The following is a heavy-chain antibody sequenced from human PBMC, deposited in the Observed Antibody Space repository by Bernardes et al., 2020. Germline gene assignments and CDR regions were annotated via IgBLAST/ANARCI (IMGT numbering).Heavy chain of an antibody. D-gene: IGHD4-17*01. CDR1: GFTFSSYS. CDR2: ISSSSSYI. Sequence: GGSLRLSCAASGFTFSSYSMNWVRQAPGKGLEWVSSISSSSSYIYYADSVKGRFTISRDNAKNSLYLQMNSLRAEDTAVYYCASFLPPTVTNPFDYWGQGTLVTVSS. V-gene: IGHV3-21*01. J-gene: IGHJ4*02. CDR3: ASFLPPTVTNPFDY.